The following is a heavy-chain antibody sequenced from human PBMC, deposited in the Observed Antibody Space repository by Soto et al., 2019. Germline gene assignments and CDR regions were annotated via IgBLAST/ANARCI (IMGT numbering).Heavy chain of an antibody. CDR3: ARDAPSPYYYDSSGPFNWFDP. CDR1: GGTFSSYA. CDR2: IIPIFGTA. D-gene: IGHD3-22*01. J-gene: IGHJ5*02. V-gene: IGHV1-69*13. Sequence: GASVKVSCKASGGTFSSYAISWVRQAPGQGLEWMGGIIPIFGTANYAQKFQGRVTITADESTSTAYMELSSLRSEDTAVYYCARDAPSPYYYDSSGPFNWFDPWGQGTLVTVSS.